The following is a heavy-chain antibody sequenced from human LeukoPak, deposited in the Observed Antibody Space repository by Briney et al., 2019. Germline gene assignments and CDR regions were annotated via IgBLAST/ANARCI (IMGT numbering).Heavy chain of an antibody. V-gene: IGHV1-69*05. CDR3: ARGKSSGWYEDWFDP. CDR2: IIPIFGTA. J-gene: IGHJ5*02. Sequence: SVKVSCKASGGTFSSSAISWVRQAPGQGLEWMGGIIPIFGTANYAQKFQGRVTITTDESTSTAYMELSSLRSEDTAVYYCARGKSSGWYEDWFDPWGQGTLVTVSS. D-gene: IGHD6-19*01. CDR1: GGTFSSSA.